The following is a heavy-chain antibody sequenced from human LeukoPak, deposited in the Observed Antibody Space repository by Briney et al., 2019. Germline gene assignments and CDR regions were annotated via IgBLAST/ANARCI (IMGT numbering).Heavy chain of an antibody. V-gene: IGHV4-34*01. D-gene: IGHD4-17*01. CDR3: AIEGLTTVTTFGAFDI. Sequence: SETLSLTCAVYGGSFSGYYWSWIRQPPGKGLEWIGSIYHSGSTYYNPSLKSRVTISVDTSKNQFSLKLSSVTAADTAVYYCAIEGLTTVTTFGAFDIWGQGTMVTVSS. J-gene: IGHJ3*02. CDR2: IYHSGST. CDR1: GGSFSGYY.